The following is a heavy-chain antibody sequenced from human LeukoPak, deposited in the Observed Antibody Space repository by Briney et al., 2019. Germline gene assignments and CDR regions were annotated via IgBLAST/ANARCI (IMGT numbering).Heavy chain of an antibody. J-gene: IGHJ3*02. V-gene: IGHV2-5*02. CDR2: IDWDDDS. D-gene: IGHD5-18*01. CDR1: GVSLSTSGVG. CDR3: AHSQVFSYGSFHDAYDI. Sequence: ESGPTLVKPTQTLTLTCSLSGVSLSTSGVGVGWIRQPPGKALEWLALIDWDDDSRYSPSLKSRLTIAKDTSKNQVVLTLTNMDSVDTATYYCAHSQVFSYGSFHDAYDIWGLGMLVTVSS.